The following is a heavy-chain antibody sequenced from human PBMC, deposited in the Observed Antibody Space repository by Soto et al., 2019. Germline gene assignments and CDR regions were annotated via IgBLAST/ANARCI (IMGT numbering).Heavy chain of an antibody. CDR1: GGTFSSYA. CDR3: STITGTTSSYYYYYGMDV. Sequence: QVQLVQSGAEVKKPGSSVKVSCKASGGTFSSYAISWVRQAPGQGLEWMGGIIPIFGTANYAQKFQGRVTITADEATSTAYMELSSLRSEDTAVYYCSTITGTTSSYYYYYGMDVWGQGTTVTVSS. V-gene: IGHV1-69*01. CDR2: IIPIFGTA. J-gene: IGHJ6*02. D-gene: IGHD1-7*01.